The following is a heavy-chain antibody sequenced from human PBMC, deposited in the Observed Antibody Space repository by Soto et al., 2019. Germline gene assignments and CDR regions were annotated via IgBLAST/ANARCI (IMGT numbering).Heavy chain of an antibody. Sequence: ASVKVSCKTSGYTFTSYDINWLRQATGQGLEWMGWVNPNSGNTAYAQKFQGRVTMTRNTSTSTAYMELSSLRSEDTAVYYCARNTVYYGSGSYYPFDYWGQGTLVTVSS. CDR3: ARNTVYYGSGSYYPFDY. CDR2: VNPNSGNT. V-gene: IGHV1-8*01. D-gene: IGHD3-10*01. J-gene: IGHJ4*02. CDR1: GYTFTSYD.